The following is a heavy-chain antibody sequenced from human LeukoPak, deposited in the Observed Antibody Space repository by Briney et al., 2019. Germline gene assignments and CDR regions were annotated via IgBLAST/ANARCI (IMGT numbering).Heavy chain of an antibody. Sequence: ASETLSLTCTVSGGSISSYYWSWIRQPPGKGLEWIGYIYYTGSTDYNPSLKSRVAISVDTSKNQFSLKLSSVTAADTAVYYCARGSKAAPGTFDYWGQGTLVTVSS. J-gene: IGHJ4*02. CDR1: GGSISSYY. V-gene: IGHV4-59*01. CDR2: IYYTGST. CDR3: ARGSKAAPGTFDY. D-gene: IGHD6-13*01.